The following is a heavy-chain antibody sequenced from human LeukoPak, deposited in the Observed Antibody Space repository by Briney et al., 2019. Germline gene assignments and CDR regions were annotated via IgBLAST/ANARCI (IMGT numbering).Heavy chain of an antibody. D-gene: IGHD5-24*01. CDR3: ASGDGTFWASPG. CDR1: GFSFSTYW. CDR2: INPDGRTT. Sequence: GGSLRLSCAASGFSFSTYWMHWVRQDEGKGLMWVSRINPDGRTTDYADSGKGRSSISRDSAKRTLYLGMNRLRAVHTAVYYCASGDGTFWASPGWGEGCLLTVSS. J-gene: IGHJ4*01. V-gene: IGHV3-74*01.